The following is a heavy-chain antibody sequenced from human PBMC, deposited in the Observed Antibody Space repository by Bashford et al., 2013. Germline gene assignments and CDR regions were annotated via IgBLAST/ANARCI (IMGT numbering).Heavy chain of an antibody. J-gene: IGHJ1*01. Sequence: ASVKVSCKASGYTFTSYGFSWVRQAPGQGLEWMGWISAYYGNTNYAQQLQGRVTMTTDTSTTTAYLELRSLRSDDTAMYYCAREAASGSNIYFLHWGQGTLVTVSS. CDR3: AREAASGSNIYFLH. D-gene: IGHD1-26*01. CDR2: ISAYYGNT. CDR1: GYTFTSYG. V-gene: IGHV1-18*01.